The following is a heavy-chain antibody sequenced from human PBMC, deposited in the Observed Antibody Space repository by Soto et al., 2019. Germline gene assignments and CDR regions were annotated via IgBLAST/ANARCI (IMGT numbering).Heavy chain of an antibody. J-gene: IGHJ4*02. Sequence: QVQLVQSGAEVKKPGASVKVSCKASGYTFTSYGISWVRQAPGQGLEWMGWVSAYTGNTNSAQHLQGRVTMTTDTSTTKAYMELRSLSSDDTAVYYCARFQVVTPVDYWGQGTLVTVSS. CDR3: ARFQVVTPVDY. CDR2: VSAYTGNT. CDR1: GYTFTSYG. V-gene: IGHV1-18*01. D-gene: IGHD2-21*02.